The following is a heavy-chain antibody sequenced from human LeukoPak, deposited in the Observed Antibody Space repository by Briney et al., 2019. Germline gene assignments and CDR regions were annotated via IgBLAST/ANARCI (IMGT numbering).Heavy chain of an antibody. J-gene: IGHJ4*02. V-gene: IGHV1-2*02. Sequence: GASVKVSCKASGYTFTGYYMHWVRQAPGQGLEWMGWINPTSGGTKYAQKFQGRVTMTRDTSISTAYMELSRLRSDDTAVYYCARDSYYYDSSGYYGDWGQGTLVTVSS. CDR1: GYTFTGYY. CDR3: ARDSYYYDSSGYYGD. D-gene: IGHD3-22*01. CDR2: INPTSGGT.